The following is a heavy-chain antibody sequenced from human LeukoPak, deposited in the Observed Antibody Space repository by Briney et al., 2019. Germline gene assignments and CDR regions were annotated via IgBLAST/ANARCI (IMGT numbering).Heavy chain of an antibody. D-gene: IGHD3-3*01. CDR2: IYHSGST. CDR1: GYSISSGYY. J-gene: IGHJ4*02. CDR3: ARVGITIFGVDWYYFDY. Sequence: SETLSLTCTVSGYSISSGYYWGWIRQPPGKGLEWIGSIYHSGSTYYNPSLKSRVTISVDTSKNQFSLKLSSVTAADTAVYYCARVGITIFGVDWYYFDYWDQGTLVTVSS. V-gene: IGHV4-38-2*02.